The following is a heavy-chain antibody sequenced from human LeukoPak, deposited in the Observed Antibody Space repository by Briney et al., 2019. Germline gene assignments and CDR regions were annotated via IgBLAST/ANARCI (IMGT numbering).Heavy chain of an antibody. D-gene: IGHD2-21*02. Sequence: GGSLRLSCAASGFSFSSYSMNWVRQAPGKGLEWVSSISSSSSYIYYADSVKGRFTISRDNAKNSLYLQMNSLRAEDTAVYYCAIIVVVTAKGGIDYWGQGTLVTVSS. CDR2: ISSSSSYI. CDR3: AIIVVVTAKGGIDY. J-gene: IGHJ4*02. V-gene: IGHV3-21*01. CDR1: GFSFSSYS.